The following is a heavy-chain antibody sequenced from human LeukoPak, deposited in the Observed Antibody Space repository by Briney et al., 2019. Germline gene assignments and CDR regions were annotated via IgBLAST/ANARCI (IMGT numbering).Heavy chain of an antibody. D-gene: IGHD5-18*01. Sequence: SETLSLTCAVYGGSFSGYYWSWIRQHPGKGLEWIGYIYYSGSTYYNPSLKSRVTISVDTSKNQFSLKLSSVTAADTAVYYCARDRAAVMVDTAIDWGQGTLVTVSS. CDR3: ARDRAAVMVDTAID. V-gene: IGHV4-31*11. CDR2: IYYSGST. CDR1: GGSFSGYY. J-gene: IGHJ4*02.